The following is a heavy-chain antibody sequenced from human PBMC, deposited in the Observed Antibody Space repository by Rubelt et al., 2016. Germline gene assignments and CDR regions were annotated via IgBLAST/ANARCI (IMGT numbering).Heavy chain of an antibody. Sequence: EVQLVESGGGLVKPGGSLRLSCAASGFTFSSYAMGWVRQAPGKGLEWVSGISAGGGSTYCADSVKGRFTISRDNSKNTLYLQMDSLRAEDTAVYYCAKKTTVTLDYWGQGTLVTVSS. J-gene: IGHJ4*02. CDR3: AKKTTVTLDY. D-gene: IGHD4-17*01. CDR1: GFTFSSYA. V-gene: IGHV3-23*04. CDR2: ISAGGGST.